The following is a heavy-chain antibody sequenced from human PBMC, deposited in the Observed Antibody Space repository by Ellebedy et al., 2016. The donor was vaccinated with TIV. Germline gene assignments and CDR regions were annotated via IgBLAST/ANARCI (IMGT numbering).Heavy chain of an antibody. D-gene: IGHD1-14*01. Sequence: KVSCKGSGYSFTSYWIGWVRQLPGKGLEWMGIIYPGDSDNRYSPSFQGQVTIQSDNSISTAYLQWSSLKASDTAMYYCARDSGLDYWGQGTLVTVSS. CDR1: GYSFTSYW. CDR3: ARDSGLDY. CDR2: IYPGDSDN. V-gene: IGHV5-51*01. J-gene: IGHJ4*02.